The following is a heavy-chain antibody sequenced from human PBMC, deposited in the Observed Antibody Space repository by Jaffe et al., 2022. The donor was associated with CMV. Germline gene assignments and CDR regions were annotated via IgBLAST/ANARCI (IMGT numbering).Heavy chain of an antibody. D-gene: IGHD3-10*01. J-gene: IGHJ4*02. Sequence: QLQLQESGPGLVKPSETLSLTCTVSGGSISSSSYYWGWIRQPPGKGLEWIGSIYYSGSTYYNPSLKSRVTISVDTSKNQFSLKLSSVTAADTAVYYCARQRLRGLWFGEVDDYWGQGTLVTVSS. CDR1: GGSISSSSYY. V-gene: IGHV4-39*01. CDR2: IYYSGST. CDR3: ARQRLRGLWFGEVDDY.